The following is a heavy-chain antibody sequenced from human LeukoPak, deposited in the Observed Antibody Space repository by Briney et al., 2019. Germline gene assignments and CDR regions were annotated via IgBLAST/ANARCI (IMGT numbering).Heavy chain of an antibody. CDR3: AREEGRYDRTT. V-gene: IGHV4-34*01. CDR1: GGSFSGYY. J-gene: IGHJ3*01. CDR2: INHSGST. Sequence: SETLSLTCAVYGGSFSGYYWSWIRQPPGKGLEWIGEINHSGSTNYNPSLKSRVTISVDTSKNQFSLKLSSVTAADTAVYYCAREEGRYDRTTWGQGTMVTVSS. D-gene: IGHD1-1*01.